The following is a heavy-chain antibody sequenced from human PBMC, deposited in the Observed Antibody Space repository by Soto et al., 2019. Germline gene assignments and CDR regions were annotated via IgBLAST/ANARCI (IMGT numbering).Heavy chain of an antibody. V-gene: IGHV1-46*01. D-gene: IGHD6-13*01. CDR3: ARAAAAGNGRRVDV. Sequence: QVQLVQSGAEVKKPGASVRVSCKASGYTFTSYYMHWVRQAPGQGLEWMGLINPSGGSTTYAQKFQGRVTMTRDTSTSTVYMALSSLRSEDTAVYYCARAAAAGNGRRVDVWGQGTTVTVSS. CDR1: GYTFTSYY. J-gene: IGHJ6*02. CDR2: INPSGGST.